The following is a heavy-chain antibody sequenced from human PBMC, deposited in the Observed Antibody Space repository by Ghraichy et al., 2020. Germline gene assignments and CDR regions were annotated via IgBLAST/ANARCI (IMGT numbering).Heavy chain of an antibody. CDR3: ARDPYYDFWSGYYPPYYYYYMDV. J-gene: IGHJ6*03. V-gene: IGHV3-7*01. D-gene: IGHD3-3*01. CDR2: IKQDGSEK. Sequence: GGSLRLSCAASGFTFSSYWMSWVRQAPGKGLEWVANIKQDGSEKYYVDSVKGRFTISRDNAKNSLYLQMNSLRAEDTAVYYCARDPYYDFWSGYYPPYYYYYMDVWGKGTTVTVSS. CDR1: GFTFSSYW.